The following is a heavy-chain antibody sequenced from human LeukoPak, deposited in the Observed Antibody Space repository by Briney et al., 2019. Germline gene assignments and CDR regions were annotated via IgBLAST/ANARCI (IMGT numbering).Heavy chain of an antibody. CDR1: GGSISSYY. Sequence: SETLSLTCTVSGGSISSYYWSWIRQPPGKGLEWIGEINHSGSTNYNPSLKSRVTISIDTSKNQFSLKLSSVTAADTAVYYCARRYDYVWGSYCYTPNYFDYWGQGTLVTVSS. CDR2: INHSGST. D-gene: IGHD3-16*02. V-gene: IGHV4-34*01. CDR3: ARRYDYVWGSYCYTPNYFDY. J-gene: IGHJ4*02.